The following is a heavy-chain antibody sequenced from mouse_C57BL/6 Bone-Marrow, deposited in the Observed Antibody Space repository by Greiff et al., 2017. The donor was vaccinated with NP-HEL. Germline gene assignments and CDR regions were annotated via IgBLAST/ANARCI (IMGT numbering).Heavy chain of an antibody. CDR1: GYSFTSYY. V-gene: IGHV1-66*01. Sequence: QVQLQQSGPELVKPGASVKISCKASGYSFTSYYIHWVKQRPGQGLEWIGWIYPGSGNTKYNEKFKGKGTLTADTSSSTAYMQLSSLTSEDSAVYYCARPYYYGSSPWFAYWGQGTLVTVSA. CDR2: IYPGSGNT. J-gene: IGHJ3*01. CDR3: ARPYYYGSSPWFAY. D-gene: IGHD1-1*01.